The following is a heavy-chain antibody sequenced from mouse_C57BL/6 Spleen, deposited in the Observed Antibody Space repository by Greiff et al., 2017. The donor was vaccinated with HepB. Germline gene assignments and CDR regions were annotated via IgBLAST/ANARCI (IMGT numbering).Heavy chain of an antibody. D-gene: IGHD3-2*02. V-gene: IGHV1-59*01. J-gene: IGHJ2*01. CDR2: IDPSDSYT. Sequence: QVQLKQPGAELVRPGTSVKLSCKASGYTFTSYWMHWVKQRPGQGLEWIGVIDPSDSYTNYNQKFKGKATLTVDTSSSTAYMQLSSLTSEDSAVYYCAAAQAKGFDYWGQGTTLTVSS. CDR1: GYTFTSYW. CDR3: AAAQAKGFDY.